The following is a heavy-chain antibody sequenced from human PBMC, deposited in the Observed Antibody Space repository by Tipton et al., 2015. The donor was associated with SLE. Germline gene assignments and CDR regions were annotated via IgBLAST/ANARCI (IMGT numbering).Heavy chain of an antibody. CDR3: ARDERLLGGGAFDI. CDR2: VYYSGST. J-gene: IGHJ3*02. V-gene: IGHV4-39*07. CDR1: GASISSSSYY. Sequence: LRLSCTVSGASISSSSYYWVWFRQPPGKGLEWTGSVYYSGSTSYNPSLKSRVTISVDTSKNQFSLKLSSVTAADTAVYYCARDERLLGGGAFDIWGQGTMVTVSS. D-gene: IGHD1-1*01.